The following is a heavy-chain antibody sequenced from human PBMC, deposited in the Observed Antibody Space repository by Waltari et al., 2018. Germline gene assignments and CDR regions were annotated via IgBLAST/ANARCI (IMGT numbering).Heavy chain of an antibody. CDR3: ARDASSYDYIWGSYRYSDAFDI. V-gene: IGHV4-4*07. J-gene: IGHJ3*02. CDR2: TYTSGST. CDR1: GGSISSYY. Sequence: QVQLQESGPGLVKPSETLSLTCTVSGGSISSYYWSWIRQPAGQGPAWIWRTYTSGSTTYNPSIKSRVTVSVDTSNNKFSQKLSSVYAAHTDVYSCARDASSYDYIWGSYRYSDAFDIWGQGTMVTVSS. D-gene: IGHD3-16*02.